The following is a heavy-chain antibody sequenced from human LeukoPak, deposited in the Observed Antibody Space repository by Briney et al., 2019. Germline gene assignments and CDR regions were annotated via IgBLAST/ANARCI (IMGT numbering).Heavy chain of an antibody. Sequence: GGSLRLSCAASGFTFSSYGMSWVRQAPGKGLEWVSGISGNSGTTYYADSVKGRFTISRDNYKNTLYLQMNSLRAEDTAVYYCAKGNDYWGQGTLVTVSS. V-gene: IGHV3-23*01. J-gene: IGHJ4*02. CDR2: ISGNSGTT. CDR1: GFTFSSYG. CDR3: AKGNDY.